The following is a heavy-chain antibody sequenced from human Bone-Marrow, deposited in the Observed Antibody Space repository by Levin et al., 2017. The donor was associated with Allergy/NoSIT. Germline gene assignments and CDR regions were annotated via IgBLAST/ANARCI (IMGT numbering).Heavy chain of an antibody. CDR3: ARHRDAYSSFDY. CDR2: IKYSGST. J-gene: IGHJ4*02. CDR1: GGSISSYY. D-gene: IGHD5-24*01. Sequence: SETLSLTCTVSGGSISSYYWSWIRQPPGKGLEWIGYIKYSGSTNYSPSLKSRVTISPDTSQNQFSLRLSSVTAADTAVYYCARHRDAYSSFDYWGQGPLVTVSS. V-gene: IGHV4-59*08.